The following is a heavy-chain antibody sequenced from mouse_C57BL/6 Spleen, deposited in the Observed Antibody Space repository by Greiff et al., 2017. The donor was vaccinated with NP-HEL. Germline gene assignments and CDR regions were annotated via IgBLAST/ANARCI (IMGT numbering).Heavy chain of an antibody. V-gene: IGHV1-82*01. D-gene: IGHD2-1*01. CDR2: IYPGDGDT. Sequence: QVQLQQSGPELVKPGASVKISCKASGYAFSSSWMNWVKQRPGKGLEWIGRIYPGDGDTNYNRKFKGKATLTADKSSSTAYMQLSSLTSEDSAVYFCARSDYGNFWFAYWGQGTLVTVSA. CDR1: GYAFSSSW. J-gene: IGHJ3*01. CDR3: ARSDYGNFWFAY.